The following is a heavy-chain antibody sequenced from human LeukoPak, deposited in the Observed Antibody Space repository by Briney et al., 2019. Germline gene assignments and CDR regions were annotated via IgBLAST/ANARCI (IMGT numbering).Heavy chain of an antibody. CDR1: GFMFRAYG. CDR2: TSFDGGST. Sequence: SGGSLRLSCAASGFMFRAYGMHWVRQAPGKGLEWLAVTSFDGGSTYYAASVKGRFTISRDNSNNTLDLQMNSLRAEDTAVYYCAKDSSSGSSYYFHGMDVWXQGTTVIVSS. CDR3: AKDSSSGSSYYFHGMDV. J-gene: IGHJ6*02. D-gene: IGHD3-10*01. V-gene: IGHV3-30*18.